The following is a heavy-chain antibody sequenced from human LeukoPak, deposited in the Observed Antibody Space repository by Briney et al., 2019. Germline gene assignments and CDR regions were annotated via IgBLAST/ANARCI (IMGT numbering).Heavy chain of an antibody. J-gene: IGHJ4*02. Sequence: GGSLRLSCAASGFTFSSYPMNWVRQAPGKGLEWVSVISGSGGATFYGDSVQGRFTISRDNSRDTLYLQMNSLTAEDTAVYYCGKYLQTTVGANDYWGQGTLVTVSS. CDR2: ISGSGGAT. CDR3: GKYLQTTVGANDY. D-gene: IGHD1-26*01. CDR1: GFTFSSYP. V-gene: IGHV3-23*01.